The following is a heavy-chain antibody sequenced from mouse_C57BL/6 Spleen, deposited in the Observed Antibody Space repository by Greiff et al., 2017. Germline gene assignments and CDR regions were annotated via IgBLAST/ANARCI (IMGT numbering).Heavy chain of an antibody. J-gene: IGHJ4*01. CDR2: INPNYGTT. V-gene: IGHV1-39*01. CDR1: GYSFTDYN. Sequence: EVQLQQSGPELVKPGASVKISCKASGYSFTDYNMNWVKQSNGTSLEWIGVINPNYGTTSYNQKFKGKATLTVDPSSSTAYMQLNSLTSEDSAVYYCARGLIYYGYDDGDYDAMDYWGQGTSVTVSS. CDR3: ARGLIYYGYDDGDYDAMDY. D-gene: IGHD2-2*01.